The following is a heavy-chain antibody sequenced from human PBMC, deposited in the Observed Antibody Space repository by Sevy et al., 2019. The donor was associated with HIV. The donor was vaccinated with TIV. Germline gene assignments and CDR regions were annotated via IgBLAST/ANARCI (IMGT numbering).Heavy chain of an antibody. Sequence: ASVKVSCKTSGGIFRSNAISWVRQPPGQGLEWMGGIIAVFGTTNYAQKFQGRVTVTADESRGTAYMELSSLRSEDTAVYYCARDKYYYISGSFDYWGQGTPVTVSS. CDR3: ARDKYYYISGSFDY. CDR1: GGIFRSNA. V-gene: IGHV1-69*13. J-gene: IGHJ4*02. CDR2: IIAVFGTT. D-gene: IGHD3-10*01.